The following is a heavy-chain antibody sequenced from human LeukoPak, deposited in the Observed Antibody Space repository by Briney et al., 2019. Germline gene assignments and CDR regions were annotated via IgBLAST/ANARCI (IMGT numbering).Heavy chain of an antibody. Sequence: ASVKVSCKASGYTFTGYYMHWVGQAPGQGLEWMGWINPNSGGTNYAQKFQGRVTMTRDTSISTAYMELSRLRSDDTAVYYCARDPYCSSTSCYNDYWGQGTQVTVSS. CDR3: ARDPYCSSTSCYNDY. V-gene: IGHV1-2*02. D-gene: IGHD2-2*02. J-gene: IGHJ4*02. CDR2: INPNSGGT. CDR1: GYTFTGYY.